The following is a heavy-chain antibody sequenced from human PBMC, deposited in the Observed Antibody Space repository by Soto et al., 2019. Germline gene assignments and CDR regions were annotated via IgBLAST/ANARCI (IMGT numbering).Heavy chain of an antibody. J-gene: IGHJ3*02. CDR3: ARSGNVEMATILRDDAFDI. CDR1: GYTFTSCA. CDR2: INAGNGNT. D-gene: IGHD5-12*01. V-gene: IGHV1-3*01. Sequence: GASVKVSCKASGYTFTSCARRWVRQAPGQRLEWMGWINAGNGNTKYSQKFQGRVTITRDTSASTAYMELSSLRSEDTAVYYCARSGNVEMATILRDDAFDIWGQGTMVTVSS.